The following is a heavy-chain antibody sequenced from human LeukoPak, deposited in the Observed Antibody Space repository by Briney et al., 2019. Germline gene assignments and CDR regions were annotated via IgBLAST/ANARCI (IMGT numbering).Heavy chain of an antibody. CDR1: GGTFSSYA. J-gene: IGHJ3*02. Sequence: ASVKVSCKASGGTFSSYAISWVRQAPGQGLEWMGWMNTNSGGTKYAQKFQGRVTMTRDKSINTAYMEVTRLTFDDTAVYYCARPRTSGWIHDVYDIWGQGTMVTVPS. CDR3: ARPRTSGWIHDVYDI. D-gene: IGHD6-19*01. V-gene: IGHV1-2*02. CDR2: MNTNSGGT.